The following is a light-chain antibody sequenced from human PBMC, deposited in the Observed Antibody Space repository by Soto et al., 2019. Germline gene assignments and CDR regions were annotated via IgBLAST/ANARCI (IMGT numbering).Light chain of an antibody. CDR1: QGISNY. J-gene: IGKJ2*01. V-gene: IGKV1-27*01. CDR3: QKYNSAPYS. CDR2: AAS. Sequence: DIQMTQSPSSLSASVGDRVTITCRARQGISNYLDWYQQKPGKVPQLLIYAASTLQSGVPSRFSGSGSVTDFTLTISSLQPEDVATYYCQKYNSAPYSFGQGTKLEIK.